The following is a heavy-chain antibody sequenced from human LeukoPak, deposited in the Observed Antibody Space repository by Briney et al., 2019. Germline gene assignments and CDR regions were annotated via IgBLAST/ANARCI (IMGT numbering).Heavy chain of an antibody. CDR3: ARGYGDYAY. Sequence: ASVKVSCKPSGGAFRNYAISWVRQAPGQGLEWMGIINPSGGSTTYAQKFQGRVTTTRDTSTSTVYMELSSLRSEDTAVYYCARGYGDYAYWGQGTLVTVSS. CDR2: INPSGGST. J-gene: IGHJ4*02. V-gene: IGHV1-46*01. D-gene: IGHD4-17*01. CDR1: GGAFRNYA.